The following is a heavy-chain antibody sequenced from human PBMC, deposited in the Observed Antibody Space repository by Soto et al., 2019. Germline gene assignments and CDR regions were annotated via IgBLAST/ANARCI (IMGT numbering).Heavy chain of an antibody. CDR2: ISYDGSNK. D-gene: IGHD3-10*01. CDR1: GFTFSSYA. Sequence: GGSLRLSCAASGFTFSSYAMHWVRQAPGKGLEWVAVISYDGSNKYYADSVKGRFTISRDNSKNTLYLQMNSLRAEDTAVYYCARDSSYYGSGSYLVDGMDVWGQGTTVTVSS. V-gene: IGHV3-30-3*01. CDR3: ARDSSYYGSGSYLVDGMDV. J-gene: IGHJ6*02.